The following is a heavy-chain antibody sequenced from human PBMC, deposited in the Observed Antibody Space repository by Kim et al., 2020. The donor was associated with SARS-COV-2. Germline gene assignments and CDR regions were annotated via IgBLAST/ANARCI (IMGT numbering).Heavy chain of an antibody. Sequence: SETLSLTCAVYGGSFSGYYWSWIRQPPGKGLEWIGEINHSGSTNYNPSLKSRVTISVDTSKNQFSLKLSSVTAADTAVYYCARGRRFGPTYYYYYGMDVWGQGTTVTVSS. J-gene: IGHJ6*02. D-gene: IGHD3-16*01. CDR3: ARGRRFGPTYYYYYGMDV. CDR1: GGSFSGYY. CDR2: INHSGST. V-gene: IGHV4-34*01.